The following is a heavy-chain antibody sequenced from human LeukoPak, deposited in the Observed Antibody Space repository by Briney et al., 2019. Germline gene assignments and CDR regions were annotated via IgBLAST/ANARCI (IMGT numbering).Heavy chain of an antibody. CDR2: ISGSGTLT. J-gene: IGHJ6*04. CDR3: ARDGTPIHSSGWVYMDV. CDR1: GFTFSSYE. D-gene: IGHD6-25*01. Sequence: GGSLRLSCAASGFTFSSYEMNWVRQAPGKGLEWISYISGSGTLTHYADSVEGRFTISRDNAKNSLYLQMNSLRAEDTAVYYCARDGTPIHSSGWVYMDVWGKGTTVTVSS. V-gene: IGHV3-48*03.